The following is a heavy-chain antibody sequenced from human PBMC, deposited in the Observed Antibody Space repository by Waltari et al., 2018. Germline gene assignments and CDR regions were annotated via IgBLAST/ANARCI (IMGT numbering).Heavy chain of an antibody. D-gene: IGHD5-18*01. J-gene: IGHJ6*02. CDR2: INHSGST. CDR3: ARFRLRRPDPYYYYGMDV. CDR1: GGSFSGDY. Sequence: QVQLQQWGAGLLKPSETLSLTCAVYGGSFSGDYWRWFRQPPGKGLEWIGEINHSGSTNYNPSLKSRVTISVDTSKNQFSLKLSSVTAADTAVYYCARFRLRRPDPYYYYGMDVWGQGTTVTVSS. V-gene: IGHV4-34*01.